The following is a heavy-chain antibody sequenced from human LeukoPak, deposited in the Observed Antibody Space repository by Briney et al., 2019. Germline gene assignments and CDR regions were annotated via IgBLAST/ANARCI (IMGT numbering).Heavy chain of an antibody. J-gene: IGHJ5*02. Sequence: SETLSLTCTVSGGSISGYHWSWIRQSPGEGLEWLGYISSSGSAKYNPSLQSRVTISVDRSKTQFSLKLRSVTAAETAVYYCARTLSSGATSPWGQGTLVTVSP. CDR2: ISSSGSA. V-gene: IGHV4-59*08. CDR1: GGSISGYH. CDR3: ARTLSSGATSP. D-gene: IGHD1-26*01.